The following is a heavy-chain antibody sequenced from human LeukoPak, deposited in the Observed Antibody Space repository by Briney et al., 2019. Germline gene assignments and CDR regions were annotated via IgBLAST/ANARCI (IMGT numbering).Heavy chain of an antibody. D-gene: IGHD5-12*01. Sequence: GGSLRLPCAASGFTFNNAWMNWVRQAPGKGLEWVSAISGSGGSTYYADSVKGRFTISRDNSKNTLYLQMNSLRAEDTAVYYCAKTVHIVATAFDYWGQGTLVTVSS. CDR3: AKTVHIVATAFDY. J-gene: IGHJ4*02. CDR1: GFTFNNAW. V-gene: IGHV3-23*01. CDR2: ISGSGGST.